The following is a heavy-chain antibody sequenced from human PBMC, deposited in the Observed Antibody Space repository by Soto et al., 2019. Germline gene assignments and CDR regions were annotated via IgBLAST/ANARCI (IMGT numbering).Heavy chain of an antibody. CDR2: IYPGDSDT. CDR1: GYSFTSYW. Sequence: GESLKISCKGSGYSFTSYWIGWVRQMPGKGLEWMGIIYPGDSDTRYSPSFQGQVTISADKSISAAYLQWSSLKASDTAMYYCARLGAARPDYYYYYMDVWGEGTTVTVSS. CDR3: ARLGAARPDYYYYYMDV. D-gene: IGHD6-6*01. V-gene: IGHV5-51*01. J-gene: IGHJ6*03.